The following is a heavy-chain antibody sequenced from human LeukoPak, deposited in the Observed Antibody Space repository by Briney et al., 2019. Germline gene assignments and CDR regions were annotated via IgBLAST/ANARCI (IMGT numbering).Heavy chain of an antibody. CDR1: GFTFSSYG. V-gene: IGHV3-33*01. CDR3: ARDGTRYSSGWGFYFDY. J-gene: IGHJ4*02. CDR2: IWYDGSNK. D-gene: IGHD6-19*01. Sequence: GRSLRLSCAASGFTFSSYGMHWVRQAPGKGLEWVAVIWYDGSNKYYADSVKGRFTISRDNSKNTLYLQMNSLGAEDTAVYYCARDGTRYSSGWGFYFDYWGQGTLVTVSS.